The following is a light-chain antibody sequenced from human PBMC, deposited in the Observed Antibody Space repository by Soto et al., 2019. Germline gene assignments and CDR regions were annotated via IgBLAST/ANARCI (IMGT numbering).Light chain of an antibody. CDR1: EFVSND. Sequence: EIVLTQSPATVSVAPGARGTLPGRASEFVSNDLAWYQQKPGQAPRLLIYGASTRASGIPVRFSGSASGTEFTLTISSLQSEDFTAYYCQQYNKWPLTFGQGTKVDNK. J-gene: IGKJ1*01. CDR3: QQYNKWPLT. CDR2: GAS. V-gene: IGKV3-15*01.